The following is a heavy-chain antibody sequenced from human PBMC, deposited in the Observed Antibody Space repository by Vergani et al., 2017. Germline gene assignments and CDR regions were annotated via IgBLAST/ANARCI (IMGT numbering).Heavy chain of an antibody. CDR2: IIPIFGTA. D-gene: IGHD3-9*01. J-gene: IGHJ5*02. V-gene: IGHV1-69*01. CDR1: GGTFSSYA. Sequence: VERGESGAEGKKPGSSVKVSCKASGGTFSSYAISWVRQAPGQGLEWMGGIIPIFGTANYAQKFQGRVTITADESTSTAYMELSSLRSEDTAVYYCASVDFDWSIPPPWGQGTLVTVSS. CDR3: ASVDFDWSIPPP.